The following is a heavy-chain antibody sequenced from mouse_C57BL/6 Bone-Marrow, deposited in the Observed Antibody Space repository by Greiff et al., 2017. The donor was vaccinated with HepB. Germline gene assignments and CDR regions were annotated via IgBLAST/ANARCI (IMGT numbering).Heavy chain of an antibody. CDR3: ARRANWDAWFAY. D-gene: IGHD4-1*01. CDR1: GFTFSDYG. CDR2: ISSGSSTI. V-gene: IGHV5-17*01. Sequence: DVMLVESGGGLVKPGGSLKLSCAASGFTFSDYGMHWVRQAPEKGLEWVAYISSGSSTIYYADTVKGRFTISRDNAKNTLFLQMTSLRSEDTAMYYCARRANWDAWFAYWGQGTLVTVSA. J-gene: IGHJ3*01.